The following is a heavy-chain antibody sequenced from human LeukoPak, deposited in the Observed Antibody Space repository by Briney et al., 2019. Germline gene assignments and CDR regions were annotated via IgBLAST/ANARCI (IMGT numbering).Heavy chain of an antibody. D-gene: IGHD2-2*02. Sequence: GGSLRLSCAASGFTLSSDALSWVRQAPGNGLEWVSTISDSGRSTYYADSVKGRFTISRDNSKNTLYLQMNSLRADDTAVYYCAKRPKGTAAILDYWGQGTLVTVSS. V-gene: IGHV3-23*01. CDR2: ISDSGRST. CDR1: GFTLSSDA. CDR3: AKRPKGTAAILDY. J-gene: IGHJ4*02.